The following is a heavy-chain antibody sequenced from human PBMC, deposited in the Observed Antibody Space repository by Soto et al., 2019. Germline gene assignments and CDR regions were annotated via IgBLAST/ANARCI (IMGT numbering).Heavy chain of an antibody. J-gene: IGHJ4*02. D-gene: IGHD3-16*01. CDR3: ASPPGFSYGRRFGY. CDR1: GFTFSSFS. Sequence: GGSLRLSCAVSGFTFSSFSIHWVRQTPFKGLEWVAVISDDGSDEYYADSVKGRFTISRDNSKSKLFLQMNSLRPDDSAVYYCASPPGFSYGRRFGYGGPGTLVKVAS. CDR2: ISDDGSDE. V-gene: IGHV3-30-3*01.